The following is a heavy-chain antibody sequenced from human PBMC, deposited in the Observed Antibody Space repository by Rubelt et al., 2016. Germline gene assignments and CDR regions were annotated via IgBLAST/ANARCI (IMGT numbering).Heavy chain of an antibody. CDR2: GGTT. Sequence: GGTTEYAASVKGRFTISRDDSKSIAYLQMNSLKTEDTAVYYCTRDQALNDYYDSSGYVLLFDYWGQGTTVAVSS. D-gene: IGHD3-22*01. J-gene: IGHJ4*03. CDR3: TRDQALNDYYDSSGYVLLFDY. V-gene: IGHV3-49*02.